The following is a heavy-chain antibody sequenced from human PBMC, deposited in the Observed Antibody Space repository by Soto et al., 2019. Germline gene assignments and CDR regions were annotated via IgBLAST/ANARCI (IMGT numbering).Heavy chain of an antibody. D-gene: IGHD5-18*01. J-gene: IGHJ5*02. V-gene: IGHV3-74*01. CDR1: GFTFSSYW. Sequence: GGSLRLSCAASGFTFSSYWTHWVRQAPGKGLVWVSRINSDGSSTSYADSVKGRFTISRDNAKNTLYLQMNSLRAEDTAVYYCATNTAMVSLNNWFDPWGQGTLVTVSS. CDR2: INSDGSST. CDR3: ATNTAMVSLNNWFDP.